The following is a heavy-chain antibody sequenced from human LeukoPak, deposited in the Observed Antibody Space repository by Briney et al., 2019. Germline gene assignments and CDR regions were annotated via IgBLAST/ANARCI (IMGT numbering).Heavy chain of an antibody. V-gene: IGHV3-23*01. D-gene: IGHD5-12*01. CDR1: GFTFSSYA. J-gene: IGHJ4*02. CDR2: IRGSGGSI. Sequence: GGSLRLSCAASGFTFSSYAMSWVRQAPGKGLEWVSAIRGSGGSIYYADSVKGRFTISRDNSKNTLYLQMNSLRAEDTAVYYCITDKPYRWLRTFDYWGQGTLVTVSS. CDR3: ITDKPYRWLRTFDY.